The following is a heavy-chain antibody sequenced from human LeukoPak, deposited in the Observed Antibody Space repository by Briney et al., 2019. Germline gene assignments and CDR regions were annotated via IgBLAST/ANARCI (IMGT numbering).Heavy chain of an antibody. CDR3: AIKIFGVVTA. CDR1: GGSISSSSYY. CDR2: IYYSGST. J-gene: IGHJ5*02. D-gene: IGHD3-3*01. V-gene: IGHV4-39*01. Sequence: SQTLSLTCTVSGGSISSSSYYWGWIRQPPGKGLEWIGSIYYSGSTYYNPSLKSRVTISVDTSKNQFSLKLSSVTAADTAVYYCAIKIFGVVTAWGQGTLVTVSS.